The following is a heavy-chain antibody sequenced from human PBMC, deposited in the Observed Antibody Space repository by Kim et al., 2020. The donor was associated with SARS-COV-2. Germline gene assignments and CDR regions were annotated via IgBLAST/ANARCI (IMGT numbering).Heavy chain of an antibody. CDR2: IFSNDEK. Sequence: SGPTLVNHTETLTLTCTVSGFSLSNARMGVSWIRQPPGKALEWLAHIFSNDEKSYSTSLKSRLTISKDTSKSQVVLTMTNMDPVDTATYYCARTRFSSSPDVDYWGQGTLVTVSS. V-gene: IGHV2-26*01. J-gene: IGHJ4*02. CDR3: ARTRFSSSPDVDY. D-gene: IGHD6-13*01. CDR1: GFSLSNARMG.